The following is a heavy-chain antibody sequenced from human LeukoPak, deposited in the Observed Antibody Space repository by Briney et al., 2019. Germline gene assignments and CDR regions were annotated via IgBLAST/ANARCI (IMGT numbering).Heavy chain of an antibody. D-gene: IGHD1-7*01. V-gene: IGHV3-33*03. Sequence: GGSLRLSCAASGFTFSNYGIHWVRQAPGKGLEWVGVIWHDGSNKYYGDSVKGRFTISRDNARNTLYLQMNSLRVDDTAVYYCVKDLGGNYDYWGQGTLVTVSS. CDR3: VKDLGGNYDY. CDR2: IWHDGSNK. CDR1: GFTFSNYG. J-gene: IGHJ4*02.